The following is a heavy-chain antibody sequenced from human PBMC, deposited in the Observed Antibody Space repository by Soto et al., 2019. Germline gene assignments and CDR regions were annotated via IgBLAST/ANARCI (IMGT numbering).Heavy chain of an antibody. V-gene: IGHV4-59*01. D-gene: IGHD6-6*01. CDR1: GGSISSYY. CDR2: IYCSGST. J-gene: IGHJ5*02. Sequence: SETLSLTCTVSGGSISSYYWSWIRQPPGKGLEWIGCIYCSGSTNYNPSLKSRVTISVDTSKNQFSLKLSSVTAADTAVYYCARGGASSDYWFDPWGQGTLVTVSS. CDR3: ARGGASSDYWFDP.